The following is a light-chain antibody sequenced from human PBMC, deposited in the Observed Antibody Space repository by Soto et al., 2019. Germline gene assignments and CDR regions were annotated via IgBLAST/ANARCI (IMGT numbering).Light chain of an antibody. Sequence: DIPMTQSPSTLSASVGDRVTVTCRASQSISSWLAWYQQKPGKAPNLLIYKASTLGSGVPSRFSGGGSGTEFPLTISSLQPDDFATYYCQQHSSSSPYTFGQGTKLEIK. CDR3: QQHSSSSPYT. V-gene: IGKV1-5*03. CDR2: KAS. J-gene: IGKJ2*01. CDR1: QSISSW.